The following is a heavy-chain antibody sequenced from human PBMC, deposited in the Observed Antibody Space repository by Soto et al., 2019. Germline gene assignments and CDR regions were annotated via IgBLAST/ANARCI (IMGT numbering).Heavy chain of an antibody. CDR2: ISGSGGST. CDR3: AKDYYDCSGYYWPDYYYYGMDV. J-gene: IGHJ6*02. V-gene: IGHV3-23*01. Sequence: EVQLLESGGGLVQPGGSLRLSCAASGFTFSSYAMSWVRQAPGKGLEWVSAISGSGGSTYYADSVKGRFTISRDNSKNTLYLQMNSLRAEDTAVYYCAKDYYDCSGYYWPDYYYYGMDVWGQGTTVTVSS. D-gene: IGHD3-22*01. CDR1: GFTFSSYA.